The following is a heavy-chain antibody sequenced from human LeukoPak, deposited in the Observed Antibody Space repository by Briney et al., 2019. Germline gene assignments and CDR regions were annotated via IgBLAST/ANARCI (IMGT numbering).Heavy chain of an antibody. CDR1: GGSISSGGYY. CDR3: AQNCGGDCLDAFDI. V-gene: IGHV4-31*03. J-gene: IGHJ3*02. CDR2: IYYSGST. D-gene: IGHD2-21*02. Sequence: SETLSLTCTVSGGSISSGGYYWSWIRQHPGNGLEWIGYIYYSGSTYYNPSLKSRVTISVDTSKNQFSLELSSVTAADTAVYYCAQNCGGDCLDAFDIWGQGTMVTVSS.